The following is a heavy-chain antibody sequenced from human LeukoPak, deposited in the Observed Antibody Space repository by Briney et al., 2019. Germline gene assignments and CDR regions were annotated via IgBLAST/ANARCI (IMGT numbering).Heavy chain of an antibody. CDR2: ICSDGRTT. J-gene: IGHJ3*02. CDR3: VRETFIAMVGSHALDI. Sequence: PGGSLRLSCVASGFTFSSSWMHCFRQAPGHGLVWLSRICSDGRTTDYADCVRGRFTISRDNGKNMLYLQMSGLNAEDTAAYFCVRETFIAMVGSHALDIWGQGTMVTVSS. D-gene: IGHD6-19*01. CDR1: GFTFSSSW. V-gene: IGHV3-74*01.